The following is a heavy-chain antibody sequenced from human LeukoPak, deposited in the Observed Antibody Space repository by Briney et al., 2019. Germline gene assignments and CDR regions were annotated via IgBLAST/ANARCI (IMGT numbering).Heavy chain of an antibody. J-gene: IGHJ4*02. CDR1: GFTFSSYD. CDR2: IGTAGDT. D-gene: IGHD3-3*01. Sequence: GGSLRLSCAASGFTFSSYDMHWVRQATGKGLEWVSAIGTAGDTYYPGSVKGRFTISRENAKSSLYLQMNSLRAGDTAVYYCARGGPYEPPDYWGQGTLVTVSS. V-gene: IGHV3-13*01. CDR3: ARGGPYEPPDY.